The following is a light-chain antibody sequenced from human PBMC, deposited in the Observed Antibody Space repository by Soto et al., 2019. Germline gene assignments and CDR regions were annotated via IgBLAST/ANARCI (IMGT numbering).Light chain of an antibody. V-gene: IGLV2-14*03. CDR1: GSDVGGYNF. Sequence: QSVLTQPASVSGSPGQSITISCTGTGSDVGGYNFVSWYQQHPGKAPKFTIYDVASRPSGVSNRFSGSKSGNTASLTISGLQAEDEADYYCSSYTSAGTYVFGAGTKVTVL. CDR2: DVA. J-gene: IGLJ1*01. CDR3: SSYTSAGTYV.